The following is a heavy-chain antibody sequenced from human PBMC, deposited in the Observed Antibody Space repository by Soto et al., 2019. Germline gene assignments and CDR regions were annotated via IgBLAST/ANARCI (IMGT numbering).Heavy chain of an antibody. Sequence: GASVKVSCKASGYTFTSYGISWVRQAPGQGLERMGWISAYNGNTNYAQKLQGRVTMTTDTSTSTAYMELRSLRSDDTAVYYCARDSFHDFWSGYYPTHYYYYGMDVWGQGTTVTVSS. J-gene: IGHJ6*02. CDR3: ARDSFHDFWSGYYPTHYYYYGMDV. D-gene: IGHD3-3*01. CDR1: GYTFTSYG. CDR2: ISAYNGNT. V-gene: IGHV1-18*01.